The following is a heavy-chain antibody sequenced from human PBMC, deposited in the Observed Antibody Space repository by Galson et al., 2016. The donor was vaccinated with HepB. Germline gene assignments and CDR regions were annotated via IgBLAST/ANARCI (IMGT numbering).Heavy chain of an antibody. CDR1: GYSFADYH. J-gene: IGHJ4*02. CDR3: AKDSNNWSFDY. D-gene: IGHD5-24*01. CDR2: INPGGVST. V-gene: IGHV1-46*01. Sequence: SVKVSCKASGYSFADYHMQWVRQAPGQGLEWLGTINPGGVSTNDAQRFRDRLTLTRDTSTSTFYLELTRLRSDDTTTYFCAKDSNNWSFDYWGQGALVTVSS.